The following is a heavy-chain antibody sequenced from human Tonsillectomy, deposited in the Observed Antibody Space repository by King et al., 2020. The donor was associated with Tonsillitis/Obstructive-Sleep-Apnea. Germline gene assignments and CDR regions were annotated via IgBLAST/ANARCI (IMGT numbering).Heavy chain of an antibody. D-gene: IGHD3-22*01. V-gene: IGHV1-18*01. CDR2: INAYNGNT. J-gene: IGHJ6*03. CDR3: ARESDSSGDFCYYLMDV. Sequence: QLVQSGAEVKKPGASVKVSCKASGYTFTSYCISWVRQAPGQGLEWMGWINAYNGNTNYAQKLQGRVSMTTDTSTSTAYMELRSLRSDDTAVYYCARESDSSGDFCYYLMDVWGKGTPVTVSS. CDR1: GYTFTSYC.